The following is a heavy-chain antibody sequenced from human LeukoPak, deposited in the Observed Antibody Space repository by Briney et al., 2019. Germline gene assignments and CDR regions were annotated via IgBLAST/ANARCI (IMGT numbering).Heavy chain of an antibody. CDR2: IYHSGST. CDR3: ARLVGYCTSTSCYFDS. V-gene: IGHV4-38-2*01. Sequence: SETLSLTCVVSGYSISSGYYWGWIRQPPGNGLEWIGNIYHSGSTYYNPSLKSRVTISVDMSKNQFSLKLSSVTAADTAVYYSARLVGYCTSTSCYFDSWGQGTLVTVSS. J-gene: IGHJ4*02. D-gene: IGHD2-2*01. CDR1: GYSISSGYY.